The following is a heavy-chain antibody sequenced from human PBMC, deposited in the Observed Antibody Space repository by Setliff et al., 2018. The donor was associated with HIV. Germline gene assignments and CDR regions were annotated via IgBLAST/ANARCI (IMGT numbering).Heavy chain of an antibody. CDR3: TRGYWPPTDDDFDI. J-gene: IGHJ3*02. CDR2: IGNKASSYTA. CDR1: GFTFSDYY. D-gene: IGHD2-8*02. Sequence: AGTLRLSCAASGFTFSDYYTDWVRQAPGKGLEWVGRIGNKASSYTAEYAASVKGRFTISRDDSMNSLHLQMNSLKIEDSAVYYCTRGYWPPTDDDFDIWGQGTVVTVSS. V-gene: IGHV3-72*01.